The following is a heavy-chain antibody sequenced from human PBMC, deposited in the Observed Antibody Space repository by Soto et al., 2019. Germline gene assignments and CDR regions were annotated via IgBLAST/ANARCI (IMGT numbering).Heavy chain of an antibody. V-gene: IGHV4-39*01. CDR1: GFSVSTNTQY. CDR2: IYYGGRT. Sequence: SETLSLTCTVSGFSVSTNTQYWGCIRHSPGKGLGWIGSIYYGGRTYYNPSIKSRVSISVATSKSQFSLRLSSVTAADTDVYYCGEKTISDHDFLIGFYDRDGYSYGMDVWGQGTTVTVSS. D-gene: IGHD3-3*01. J-gene: IGHJ6*02. CDR3: GEKTISDHDFLIGFYDRDGYSYGMDV.